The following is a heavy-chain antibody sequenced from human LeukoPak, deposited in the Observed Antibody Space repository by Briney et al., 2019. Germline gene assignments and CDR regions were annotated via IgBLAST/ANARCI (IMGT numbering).Heavy chain of an antibody. CDR3: AKDGWIAVAGTVDY. Sequence: GSLRLSCAASGFTFSSYAMSWVRQAPGKGLEWVSAISGSGGSTYYADSVKGRFTISRDNSKNTLYLQMNSLRAEDTAVYYCAKDGWIAVAGTVDYWGQGTLVTVSS. D-gene: IGHD6-19*01. CDR2: ISGSGGST. V-gene: IGHV3-23*01. CDR1: GFTFSSYA. J-gene: IGHJ4*02.